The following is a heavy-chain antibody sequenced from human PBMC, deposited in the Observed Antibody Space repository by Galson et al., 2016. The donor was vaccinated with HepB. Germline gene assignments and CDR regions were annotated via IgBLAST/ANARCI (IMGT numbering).Heavy chain of an antibody. Sequence: SLRLSCAASGSTFSSYAMTWVRQAPGKGLEWVSIISGSGGSTKDADSVKGRFTISRDNSKNTLYLQMNSLRVEDTAVYYCAKGTRGRFLEWSGEGGMDVWGQGTTVTVSS. D-gene: IGHD3-3*01. J-gene: IGHJ6*02. CDR1: GSTFSSYA. CDR2: ISGSGGST. CDR3: AKGTRGRFLEWSGEGGMDV. V-gene: IGHV3-23*01.